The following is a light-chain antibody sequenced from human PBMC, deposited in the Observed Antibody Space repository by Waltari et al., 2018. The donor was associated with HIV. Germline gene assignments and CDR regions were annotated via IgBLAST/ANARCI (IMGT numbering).Light chain of an antibody. V-gene: IGLV3-25*03. Sequence: SYELTQPPSVSVSPGQTATITCPGDALTEQYANWYQHKPGQAPVLVIYKDSERPSGIPERFSGSSSGTTVTLTISGVQAEDEADYHCQSVDSSGSIWVFGGGTKLTVL. CDR2: KDS. CDR1: ALTEQY. CDR3: QSVDSSGSIWV. J-gene: IGLJ3*02.